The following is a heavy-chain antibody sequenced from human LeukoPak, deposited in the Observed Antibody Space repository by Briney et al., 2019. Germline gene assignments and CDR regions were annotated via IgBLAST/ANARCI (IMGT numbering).Heavy chain of an antibody. V-gene: IGHV4-59*12. CDR3: ARRFDP. CDR2: IYYSGST. J-gene: IGHJ5*02. CDR1: GGSISSYY. Sequence: SETLSLTCTVSGGSISSYYWSWIRQPPGKGLEWIGYIYYSGSTNYNPSLKSRVTISVDTSKNQFSLKLSSVTAADTAVYYCARRFDPWGQGTLVTVSS.